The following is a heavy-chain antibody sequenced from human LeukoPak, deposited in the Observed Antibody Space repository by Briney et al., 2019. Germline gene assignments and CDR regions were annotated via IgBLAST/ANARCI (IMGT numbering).Heavy chain of an antibody. J-gene: IGHJ4*02. CDR2: ISYDGSNK. CDR1: GFTFSSYA. V-gene: IGHV3-30*04. D-gene: IGHD7-27*01. Sequence: GRSLRLSCAASGFTFSSYAMHWVRQAPGKGLEWAAVISYDGSNKYYADSVKGRFTISRDNSKNTLYLQMNSLRAEDTAVYYCARDRGELGTLDYWGQGTLVTVSS. CDR3: ARDRGELGTLDY.